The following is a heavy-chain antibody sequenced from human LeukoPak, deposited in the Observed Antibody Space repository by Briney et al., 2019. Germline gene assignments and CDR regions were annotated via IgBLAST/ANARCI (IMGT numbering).Heavy chain of an antibody. J-gene: IGHJ4*02. CDR3: ARDAQSGAFSDFDY. CDR2: ITHNGGTQ. D-gene: IGHD1-26*01. V-gene: IGHV3-30-3*01. Sequence: PETSLRLSCEASGFTFGNYAIHWVRQVPGEGLEWVAIITHNGGTQYYADSVKGRFTISRDNSQSTVFLQMNSLRPEDTAVYYCARDAQSGAFSDFDYWGQGTLVTVSS. CDR1: GFTFGNYA.